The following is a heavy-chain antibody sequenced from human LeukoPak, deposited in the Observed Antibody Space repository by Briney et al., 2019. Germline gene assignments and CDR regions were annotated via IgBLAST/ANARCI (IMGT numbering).Heavy chain of an antibody. Sequence: GGSLRLSCAASGFTFSSYAMHWVRQAPGRGLEWVAVISDDGSNNYYADSVKGRFTISRDNSKNTLYLQMNSLRAEDTAVYYCVRDCAGPYSSSWYPEIYYYYGMDVWGQGTTVTVSS. J-gene: IGHJ6*02. CDR2: ISDDGSNN. CDR3: VRDCAGPYSSSWYPEIYYYYGMDV. CDR1: GFTFSSYA. D-gene: IGHD6-13*01. V-gene: IGHV3-30*04.